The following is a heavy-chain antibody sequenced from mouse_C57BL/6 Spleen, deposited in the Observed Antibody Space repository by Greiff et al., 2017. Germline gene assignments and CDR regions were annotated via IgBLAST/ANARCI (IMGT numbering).Heavy chain of an antibody. Sequence: VQLQQSGPGLVAPSQSLSITCTVSGFSLTSYGVHWVRQPPGKGLEWLVVIWSDGSTTYNSALKSRLSISKDNSKSQVFLKMNSLQTDDTAMYYCARHRGDGSSYDAMDYWGQGTSVTVSS. CDR3: ARHRGDGSSYDAMDY. CDR2: IWSDGST. CDR1: GFSLTSYG. D-gene: IGHD1-1*01. V-gene: IGHV2-6-1*01. J-gene: IGHJ4*01.